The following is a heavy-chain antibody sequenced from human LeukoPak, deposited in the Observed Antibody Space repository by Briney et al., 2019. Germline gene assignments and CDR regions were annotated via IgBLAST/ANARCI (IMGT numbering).Heavy chain of an antibody. Sequence: ASVKVSCKASGYTFTGYYMHWVRQAPGQGLEWMGIINPSGGSTSYAQKFQGRVTMTRDTSTSTVYVELSSLRSEDTAVYYCARSLMVRGVIRNYFDYWGQGTLVTVSS. CDR3: ARSLMVRGVIRNYFDY. CDR2: INPSGGST. V-gene: IGHV1-46*01. D-gene: IGHD3-10*01. CDR1: GYTFTGYY. J-gene: IGHJ4*02.